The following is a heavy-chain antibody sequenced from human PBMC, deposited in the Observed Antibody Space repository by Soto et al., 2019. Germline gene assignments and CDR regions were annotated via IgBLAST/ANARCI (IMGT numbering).Heavy chain of an antibody. V-gene: IGHV3-33*01. Sequence: QMQLVESGGGVVQPGRSLGLSCAASGFTFSNYGMHWVRQAPGKGLEWVAIIWYDGSNKYYADSVKGRFTFSRDNSKNTVYLQMDSLRAEDTAMYYCAAGEPLDYRGQGTLVTVSS. J-gene: IGHJ4*02. CDR2: IWYDGSNK. CDR3: AAGEPLDY. CDR1: GFTFSNYG. D-gene: IGHD3-10*01.